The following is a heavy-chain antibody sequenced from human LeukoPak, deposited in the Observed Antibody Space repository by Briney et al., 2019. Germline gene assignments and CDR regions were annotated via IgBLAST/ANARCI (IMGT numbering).Heavy chain of an antibody. V-gene: IGHV3-21*01. D-gene: IGHD3-10*01. CDR1: GFTFSSYN. CDR2: ISSSSSYI. Sequence: GGSLRLSCAASGFTFSSYNMNWVRQAPGKGLEWVSSISSSSSYIYYADSVKGRFTISRGNAKNSLYLQMNSLRAEDTAVYYCAGDARWFGVRVSAPNHAFDIWGQGTMVTVSS. J-gene: IGHJ3*02. CDR3: AGDARWFGVRVSAPNHAFDI.